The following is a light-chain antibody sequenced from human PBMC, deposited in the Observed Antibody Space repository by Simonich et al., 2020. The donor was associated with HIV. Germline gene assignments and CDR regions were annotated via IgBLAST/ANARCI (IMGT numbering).Light chain of an antibody. CDR1: QSVLYSSNNKNY. J-gene: IGKJ4*01. CDR3: QQYYSTPLT. Sequence: DIVMTQSPDSLVVSLGERATINCKSSQSVLYSSNNKNYFAWYQQKPGLHPKLLIYWASTREFGVPDRFSGSGSGTDFTLTISSLQAEDVAVYYCQQYYSTPLTFGGGTKVEIK. CDR2: WAS. V-gene: IGKV4-1*01.